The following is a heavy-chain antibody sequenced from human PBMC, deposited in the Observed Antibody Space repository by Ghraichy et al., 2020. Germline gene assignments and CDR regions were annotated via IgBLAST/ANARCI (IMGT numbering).Heavy chain of an antibody. V-gene: IGHV1-18*04. CDR2: ISAHNGKT. D-gene: IGHD1-1*01. CDR3: ARVGALGSGTTLSRAFDY. J-gene: IGHJ4*02. CDR1: GYTFTNYG. Sequence: ASVKVSCKTSGYTFTNYGISWVRQAPGQGLEWMGWISAHNGKTNYAQKFQGRVTMTTDSSTSTVNMELRCLRSGDTALYYCARVGALGSGTTLSRAFDYWGQGSLVTVSS.